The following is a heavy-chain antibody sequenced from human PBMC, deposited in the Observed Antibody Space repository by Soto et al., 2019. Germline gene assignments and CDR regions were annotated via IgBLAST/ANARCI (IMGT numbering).Heavy chain of an antibody. D-gene: IGHD3-9*01. Sequence: ASVKVSCKVCGDTLTELSMHWVRQAPGKGLEWMGGFDPEDGETIYAQKFQGRVTMTEDTSTDTAYMELSSLRSEDTAVYYCATLPWYYDILTGYPNDYWGQGTLVTVSS. V-gene: IGHV1-24*01. CDR2: FDPEDGET. CDR3: ATLPWYYDILTGYPNDY. CDR1: GDTLTELS. J-gene: IGHJ4*02.